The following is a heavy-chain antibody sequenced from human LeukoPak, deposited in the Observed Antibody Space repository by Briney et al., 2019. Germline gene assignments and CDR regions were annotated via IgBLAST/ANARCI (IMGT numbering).Heavy chain of an antibody. CDR1: GGSFSGYY. CDR3: ASVYGPGSYNWFDP. Sequence: SETLSLTCAVYGGSFSGYYWSWIRQPPGKGLEWIGEINHSGSTNYNPSLKSRVTVSVDTSKSQFSLKLSSVTAADTAVYYCASVYGPGSYNWFDPWGQGTLVTVSS. J-gene: IGHJ5*02. V-gene: IGHV4-34*01. CDR2: INHSGST. D-gene: IGHD3-10*01.